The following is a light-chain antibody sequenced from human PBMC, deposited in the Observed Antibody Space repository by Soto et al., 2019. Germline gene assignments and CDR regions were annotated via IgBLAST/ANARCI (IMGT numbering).Light chain of an antibody. CDR2: RIF. J-gene: IGKJ2*01. Sequence: EIVMTQSPGTVSVFPGETVTLSCRASQSVSGYLDWFHQKPGQAPRLVLLRIFTRAIGVPARFSGSGSETEFTLTISGLQSEDSGVYYCHHYSSWPPYTFGQGTKLEIK. V-gene: IGKV3-15*01. CDR1: QSVSGY. CDR3: HHYSSWPPYT.